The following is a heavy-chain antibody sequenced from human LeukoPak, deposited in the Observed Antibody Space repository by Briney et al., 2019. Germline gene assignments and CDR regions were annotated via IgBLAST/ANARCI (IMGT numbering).Heavy chain of an antibody. CDR3: ARPSYDNYYYYYMDV. Sequence: ASETLSLTCAVSGYSISSGYYWGWIRQPPGKGLEWIGSIYHSGSTYYNPSLKSRVTISVDTSKNQFSLKLSSVTAADTAVYYCARPSYDNYYYYYMDVWGKGTRSPSP. J-gene: IGHJ6*03. V-gene: IGHV4-38-2*01. D-gene: IGHD5-12*01. CDR1: GYSISSGYY. CDR2: IYHSGST.